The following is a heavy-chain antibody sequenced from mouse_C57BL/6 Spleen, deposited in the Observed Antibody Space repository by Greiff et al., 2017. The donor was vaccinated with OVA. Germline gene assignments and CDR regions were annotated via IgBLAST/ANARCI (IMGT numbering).Heavy chain of an antibody. CDR3: ARAYYYGSNYWYFDV. CDR1: GFTFSDYY. CDR2: INYDGSST. Sequence: EVNVVESEGGLVQPGSSMKLSCTASGFTFSDYYMAWVRQVPEKGLEWVANINYDGSSTYYLDSLKSRFIISRDNAKNILYLQMSSLKSEDTATYYCARAYYYGSNYWYFDVWGTGTTVTVSS. V-gene: IGHV5-16*01. J-gene: IGHJ1*03. D-gene: IGHD1-1*01.